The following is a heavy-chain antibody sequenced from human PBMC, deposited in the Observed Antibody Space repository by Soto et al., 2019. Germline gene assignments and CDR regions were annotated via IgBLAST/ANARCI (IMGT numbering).Heavy chain of an antibody. J-gene: IGHJ6*03. CDR2: ISGSGGST. V-gene: IGHV3-23*01. CDR3: AKSASDYYCYYIDV. CDR1: GFTFSSYA. Sequence: EVQLLESGGGLVQPGGSLRLSCAASGFTFSSYAMSWVRQAPGKGLEWVSAISGSGGSTYYADSVEGRFTISRDKSKNTLYVQVNSLRAEDTGVYYCAKSASDYYCYYIDVWGKGTTGTVSS.